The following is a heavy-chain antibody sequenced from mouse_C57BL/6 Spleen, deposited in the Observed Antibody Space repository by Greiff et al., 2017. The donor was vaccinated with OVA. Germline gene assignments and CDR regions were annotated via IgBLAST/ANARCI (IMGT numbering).Heavy chain of an antibody. CDR3: ARGTTVVVRYWYFDV. CDR1: GYTFTSYW. D-gene: IGHD1-1*01. J-gene: IGHJ1*03. Sequence: QVQLKQSGAELVKPGASVKLSCKASGYTFTSYWMHWVKQRPGRGLEWIGRIDPNSGGTKYNEKFKSKATLTVDKPSSTAYMQLSSLTSEDSAVYYCARGTTVVVRYWYFDVWGTGATVTVSS. CDR2: IDPNSGGT. V-gene: IGHV1-72*01.